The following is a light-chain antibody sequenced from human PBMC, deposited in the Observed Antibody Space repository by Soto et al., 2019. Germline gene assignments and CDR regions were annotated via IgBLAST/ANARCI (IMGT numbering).Light chain of an antibody. J-gene: IGKJ4*01. CDR3: QQLERYPST. Sequence: IQLTQSPSSLSASVGDRVTTTCRASQGINSFLAWYQQKPGKAPKLLIYAASTLQSGVPSRFSGSGSGTDFTLTISSLQSEDFATYYCQQLERYPSTFGGGTKVDIK. CDR1: QGINSF. V-gene: IGKV1-9*01. CDR2: AAS.